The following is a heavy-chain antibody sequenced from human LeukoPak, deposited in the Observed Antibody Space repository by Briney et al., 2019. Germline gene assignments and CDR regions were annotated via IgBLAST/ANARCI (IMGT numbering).Heavy chain of an antibody. J-gene: IGHJ4*02. CDR3: ARWESLRFLECGSCYFDY. D-gene: IGHD3-3*01. Sequence: PGGSLRLSCAASNISVSDHFVTWVRQAPGKGLEWVAVISYDGSNKYYADSVKGRFTISRDNSKNTLYLQMNSLRAEDTAVYYCARWESLRFLECGSCYFDYWGQGTLVTVSS. CDR2: ISYDGSNK. V-gene: IGHV3-30-3*01. CDR1: NISVSDHF.